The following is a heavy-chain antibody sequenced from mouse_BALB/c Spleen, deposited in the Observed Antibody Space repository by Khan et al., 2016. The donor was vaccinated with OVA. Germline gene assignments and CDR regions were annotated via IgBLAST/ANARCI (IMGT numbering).Heavy chain of an antibody. V-gene: IGHV3-2*02. CDR3: ARTARIKY. CDR2: ISYSGST. Sequence: EVQLLESGPGLVKPSQSLSLTCTVTGYSITSGYGWNWIRQFPGNKQEWMGYISYSGSTNYNPSLKSRISITRDTSKNQFFLQLNSVTTEDTATYYCARTARIKYWGQGTTLTVSS. CDR1: GYSITSGYG. J-gene: IGHJ2*01. D-gene: IGHD1-2*01.